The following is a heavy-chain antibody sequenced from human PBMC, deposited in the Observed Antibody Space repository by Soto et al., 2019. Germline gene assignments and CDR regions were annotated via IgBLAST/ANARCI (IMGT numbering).Heavy chain of an antibody. D-gene: IGHD3-22*01. CDR2: INPNSGGT. J-gene: IGHJ6*02. Sequence: ASVKVFCKASGYTFTGYYMHWVRQAPGQGLEWMGWINPNSGGTNYAQKFQGWVTMTRDTSISTAYMELSRLRSDDTAVYYCARAYYDSSGLDVWGQGTTVTVSS. CDR1: GYTFTGYY. CDR3: ARAYYDSSGLDV. V-gene: IGHV1-2*04.